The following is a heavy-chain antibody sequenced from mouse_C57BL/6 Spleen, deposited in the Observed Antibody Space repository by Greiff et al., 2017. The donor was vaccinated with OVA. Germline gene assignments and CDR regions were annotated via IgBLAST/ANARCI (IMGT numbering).Heavy chain of an antibody. Sequence: QVQLQQPGAELVMPGASVKLSCKASGYTFTSYWMHWVKQRPGQGLEWIGEIDPSDSYTNYTQKFKGKSTLTVDKSSSTAYMQLSSLTSEDSAVYYCASNYDYDVWFAYWGQGTLVTVSA. J-gene: IGHJ3*01. V-gene: IGHV1-69*01. CDR3: ASNYDYDVWFAY. CDR1: GYTFTSYW. D-gene: IGHD2-4*01. CDR2: IDPSDSYT.